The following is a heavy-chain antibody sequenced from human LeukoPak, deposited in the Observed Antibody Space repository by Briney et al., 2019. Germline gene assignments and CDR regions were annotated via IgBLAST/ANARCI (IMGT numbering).Heavy chain of an antibody. J-gene: IGHJ4*02. CDR2: INHSGST. CDR3: ASDYDYVWGSYRYFDY. D-gene: IGHD3-16*02. CDR1: GGSFSGYY. Sequence: PSETLSLTCAVYGGSFSGYYWSWIRQPPGKGLEWIGEINHSGSTNYNPSLKSRVTISVDTSKNQFSLKLSSVTAADTAVYYCASDYDYVWGSYRYFDYWGQGTLVTVSS. V-gene: IGHV4-34*01.